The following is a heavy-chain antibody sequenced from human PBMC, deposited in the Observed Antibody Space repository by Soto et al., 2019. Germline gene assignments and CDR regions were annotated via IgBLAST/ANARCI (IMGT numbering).Heavy chain of an antibody. J-gene: IGHJ4*01. CDR2: IKSKIDGGTT. D-gene: IGHD3-3*02. CDR3: TTDSYITIAIVRFDY. CDR1: GFTFTNAW. V-gene: IGHV3-15*07. Sequence: PGGSLRLSCAASGFTFTNAWINWVRQAPGKGLEWVGRIKSKIDGGTTDFAAPVKGRFAISRDDSKNMVYLQMNSLKTEDTAIYYCTTDSYITIAIVRFDYLGHGAVVTVSS.